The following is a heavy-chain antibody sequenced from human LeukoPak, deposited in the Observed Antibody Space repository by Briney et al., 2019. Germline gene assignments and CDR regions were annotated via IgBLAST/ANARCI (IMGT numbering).Heavy chain of an antibody. CDR3: ARDPRSLVPAAIFDY. J-gene: IGHJ4*02. Sequence: GGSLRLSCAASGFTFSSYWMSWVRQAPGKGLEWVSSISSSSSYIYYADSVKGRFTISRDNAKNSLYLQMNSLRAEDTAVYYCARDPRSLVPAAIFDYWGQGTLVTVSS. V-gene: IGHV3-21*01. CDR2: ISSSSSYI. CDR1: GFTFSSYW. D-gene: IGHD2-2*01.